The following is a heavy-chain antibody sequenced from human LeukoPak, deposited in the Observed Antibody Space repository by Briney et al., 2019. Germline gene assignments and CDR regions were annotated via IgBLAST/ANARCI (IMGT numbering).Heavy chain of an antibody. Sequence: PSETLSLTCTVSGGSISSYYWSWIRQPPGKGLEWIGYIYYSGGTNYNPSLKSRVTISVDTSKNQFSLKLSSVTAADTAVYYCARSYGAAAGNWFDPWGQGTLVTVSS. CDR3: ARSYGAAAGNWFDP. CDR2: IYYSGGT. D-gene: IGHD6-13*01. CDR1: GGSISSYY. J-gene: IGHJ5*02. V-gene: IGHV4-59*08.